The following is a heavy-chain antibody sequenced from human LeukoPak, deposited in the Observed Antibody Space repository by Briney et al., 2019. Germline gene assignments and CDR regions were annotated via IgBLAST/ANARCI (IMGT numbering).Heavy chain of an antibody. J-gene: IGHJ4*02. CDR1: GGSFSGYY. Sequence: SETLSLTCAVYGGSFSGYYWSWIRQPPGKGLEWIGEINHSGSANYNPSLKSRVTISVDRSKNQFSLKLSSVTAADTAVYYCARAGLLATPNYFDYWGQGTLVTVSS. CDR3: ARAGLLATPNYFDY. D-gene: IGHD3-22*01. V-gene: IGHV4-34*01. CDR2: INHSGSA.